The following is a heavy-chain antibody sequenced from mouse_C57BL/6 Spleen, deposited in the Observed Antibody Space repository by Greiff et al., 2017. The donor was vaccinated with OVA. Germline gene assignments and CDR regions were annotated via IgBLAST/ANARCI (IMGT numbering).Heavy chain of an antibody. J-gene: IGHJ4*01. CDR1: GYAFSSYW. CDR3: ARGDYYGSRYYYAMDY. V-gene: IGHV1-80*01. Sequence: VQGVESGAELVKPGASVKISCKASGYAFSSYWMNWVKQRPGKGLEWIGQIYPGDGDTNYNGKFKGKATLTADKSSSTAYMQLSSLTSEDSAVYFCARGDYYGSRYYYAMDYWGQGTSVTVSS. D-gene: IGHD1-1*01. CDR2: IYPGDGDT.